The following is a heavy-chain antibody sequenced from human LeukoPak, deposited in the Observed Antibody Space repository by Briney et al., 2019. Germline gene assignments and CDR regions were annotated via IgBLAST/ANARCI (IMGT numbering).Heavy chain of an antibody. D-gene: IGHD3-22*01. CDR2: IDPDASAS. Sequence: PGGSLRLSCAASGFTFSSYWMHWVRQVPGEGLVWVSRIDPDASASTYADSVKGRFTISRDNAKNSLYLQMNSLRAEDTAVYYCAGGAYYYEDWGQGTLVTVSS. J-gene: IGHJ4*02. CDR1: GFTFSSYW. CDR3: AGGAYYYED. V-gene: IGHV3-74*01.